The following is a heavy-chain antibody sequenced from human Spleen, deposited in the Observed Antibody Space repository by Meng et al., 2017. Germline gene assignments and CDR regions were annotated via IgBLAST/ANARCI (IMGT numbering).Heavy chain of an antibody. V-gene: IGHV1-69*06. D-gene: IGHD6-13*01. Sequence: SVKVSCKASGGTFSSYAISWVRQAPGQGLEWMGGIIPIFGTANYAQKFQGRVTITADKSTSTAYMELGSLRSEDTAVYYCASLGIAAAGGWFDPWGQGTLVTVSS. CDR2: IIPIFGTA. CDR3: ASLGIAAAGGWFDP. CDR1: GGTFSSYA. J-gene: IGHJ5*02.